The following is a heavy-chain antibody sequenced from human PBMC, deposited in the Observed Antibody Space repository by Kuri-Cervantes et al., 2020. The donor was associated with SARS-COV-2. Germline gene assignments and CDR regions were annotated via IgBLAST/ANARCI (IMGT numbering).Heavy chain of an antibody. D-gene: IGHD2-15*01. V-gene: IGHV4-34*01. J-gene: IGHJ5*02. CDR2: VNHRGST. CDR1: GESFSGYY. Sequence: SETLSLTCAFYGESFSGYYWNWIRQSPGKGLEWIGEVNHRGSTNYNPSLKSRITISLDMSKNHFSLRLNSVTAADTAVYYCARGSAVVDGTGLDPWGQGTLVTVSS. CDR3: ARGSAVVDGTGLDP.